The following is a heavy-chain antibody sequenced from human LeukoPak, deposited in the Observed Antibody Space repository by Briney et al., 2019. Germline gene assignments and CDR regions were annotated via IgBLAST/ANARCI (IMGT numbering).Heavy chain of an antibody. J-gene: IGHJ4*02. Sequence: GGSLRLSCAASGFTLSTYWMTWVRQAPGKGLELVANIKQDGSEKYYVDSVKGRFTISRDNAKKLLYLQMNSLRVEDTAVYYCARDRGSSGRLGRFDNWGQGTLVTVSP. V-gene: IGHV3-7*01. D-gene: IGHD6-19*01. CDR1: GFTLSTYW. CDR3: ARDRGSSGRLGRFDN. CDR2: IKQDGSEK.